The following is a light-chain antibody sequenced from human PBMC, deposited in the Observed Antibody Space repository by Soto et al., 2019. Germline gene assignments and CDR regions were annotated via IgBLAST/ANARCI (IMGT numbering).Light chain of an antibody. J-gene: IGKJ2*01. Sequence: DIQMTQSPSSLSASVGDRVTITCRASQSISSYLNWYQQKPGKAPKLLIYAASSLQSGVPSRFSGSGSGTDFTLTIFSLQPDDFGIYYCQQTYISPHTFGQGTKVDIK. CDR2: AAS. V-gene: IGKV1-39*01. CDR1: QSISSY. CDR3: QQTYISPHT.